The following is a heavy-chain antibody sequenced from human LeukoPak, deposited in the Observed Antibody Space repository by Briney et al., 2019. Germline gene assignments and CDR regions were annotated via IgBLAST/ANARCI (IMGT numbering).Heavy chain of an antibody. CDR1: GGSISSYY. V-gene: IGHV4-59*12. D-gene: IGHD7-27*01. CDR3: ARGSNWGDY. J-gene: IGHJ4*02. CDR2: IYYSGTT. Sequence: SETLSLTCTVSGGSISSYYWSWIRQPPGKGLEWIGYIYYSGTTNQNPSLKSRVTMSVDTSKNQFSLKLSSVAAADTAVYYCARGSNWGDYWGQGTLVTVSS.